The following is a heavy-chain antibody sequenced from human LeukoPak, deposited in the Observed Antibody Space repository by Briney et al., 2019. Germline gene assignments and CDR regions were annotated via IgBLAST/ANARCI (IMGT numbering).Heavy chain of an antibody. V-gene: IGHV4-59*01. D-gene: IGHD3-16*01. CDR3: ARAGGDDADAFDI. CDR2: IYYSGST. Sequence: SETLSLTCTVSGGSISSYYWSWIRQPPGKGLEWIGYIYYSGSTNYNPSLKSRVTISVDTSKNQFSLKLSSVTAEDTAVYYCARAGGDDADAFDICGQGTMVTVSS. J-gene: IGHJ3*02. CDR1: GGSISSYY.